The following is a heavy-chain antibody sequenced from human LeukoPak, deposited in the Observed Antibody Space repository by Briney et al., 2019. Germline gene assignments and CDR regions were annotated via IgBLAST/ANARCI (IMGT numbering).Heavy chain of an antibody. V-gene: IGHV4-30-2*01. CDR2: IYHSGST. J-gene: IGHJ3*02. Sequence: SETLSLTCAVSGGSISSGGYSWSWTRQPPGKGLEWIGYIYHSGSTYYNPSLKSRVTISVDRSKNQFSLKLSSVTAADTAVYYCARDSSSSAFDIWGQGTMVTVSS. D-gene: IGHD6-13*01. CDR1: GGSISSGGYS. CDR3: ARDSSSSAFDI.